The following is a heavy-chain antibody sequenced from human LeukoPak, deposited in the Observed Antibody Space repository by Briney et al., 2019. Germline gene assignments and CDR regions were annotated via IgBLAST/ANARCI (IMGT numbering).Heavy chain of an antibody. Sequence: SETLSLTCTVSGGSISSYYWSWIRQHPGKGLEWIGYIYYSGSTYYNPSLKSRVTISVDTSKNQFSLKLSSVTAADTAVYYCARHLTTVTTAWFDPWGQGTLVTVSS. CDR3: ARHLTTVTTAWFDP. V-gene: IGHV4-59*06. CDR2: IYYSGST. J-gene: IGHJ5*02. CDR1: GGSISSYY. D-gene: IGHD4-17*01.